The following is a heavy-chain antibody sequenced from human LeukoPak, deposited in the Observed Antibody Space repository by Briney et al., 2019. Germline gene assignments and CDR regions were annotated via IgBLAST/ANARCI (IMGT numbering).Heavy chain of an antibody. V-gene: IGHV1-69*04. CDR2: IIPTVDKP. CDR1: GGSFTTNG. D-gene: IGHD6-13*01. J-gene: IGHJ6*02. Sequence: SVKVSCKASGGSFTTNGVSWVRQAPGQGLEWMGRIIPTVDKPIYAQNFQGRVTITADKSTSTAYMELSSLRSEDTAVYYCAMPQLVTGHYYCGMDVWGQGTTVTVSS. CDR3: AMPQLVTGHYYCGMDV.